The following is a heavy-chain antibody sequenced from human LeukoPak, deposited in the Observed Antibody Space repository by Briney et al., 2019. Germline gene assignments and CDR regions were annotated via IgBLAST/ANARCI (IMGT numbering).Heavy chain of an antibody. V-gene: IGHV6-1*01. CDR1: SAA. CDR3: ARSPSGSHVDF. Sequence: SAAWNWIRQSPSXGLEWLGRTYYRSRWFDDYAVSVKSRPTINTDTSKNQFSLQLNSVTPEDTAVYYCARSPSGSHVDFWGQGTLVTVSS. CDR2: TYYRSRWFD. J-gene: IGHJ4*02. D-gene: IGHD1-26*01.